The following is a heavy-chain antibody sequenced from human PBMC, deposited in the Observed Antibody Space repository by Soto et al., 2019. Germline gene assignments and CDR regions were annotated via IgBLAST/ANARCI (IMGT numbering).Heavy chain of an antibody. CDR2: IYYSGST. CDR1: GGSISSGGYY. Sequence: PSETLSLTCTFSGGSISSGGYYWSWIRQHPGKGLEWIGYIYYSGSTYYNPSLKSRVTISVDTSKNQFSLKLSSVTAADTAVYYCASTYDSSGYYIMYYFDYWGQGTLVTVSS. J-gene: IGHJ4*02. V-gene: IGHV4-31*03. D-gene: IGHD3-22*01. CDR3: ASTYDSSGYYIMYYFDY.